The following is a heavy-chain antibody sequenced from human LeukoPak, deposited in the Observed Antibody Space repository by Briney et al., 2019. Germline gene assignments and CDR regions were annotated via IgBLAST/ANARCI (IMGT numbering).Heavy chain of an antibody. CDR3: AGSIAAAGTYAFDI. D-gene: IGHD6-13*01. V-gene: IGHV3-13*01. J-gene: IGHJ3*02. CDR2: IGIAGDI. Sequence: PGGSLRLSCAASGFTFSSYDMHWVRQATGKGLEWVSAIGIAGDIYYPGSVQGRFTISRENAKNSLYLQMNSLRAGDTAVYYCAGSIAAAGTYAFDIWGQGTMVTVSS. CDR1: GFTFSSYD.